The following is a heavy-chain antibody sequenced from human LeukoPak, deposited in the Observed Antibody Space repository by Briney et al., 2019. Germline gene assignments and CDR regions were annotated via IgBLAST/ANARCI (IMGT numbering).Heavy chain of an antibody. CDR1: GFTFSDYY. Sequence: GGSLRLSCAASGFTFSDYYLSWIRQATGKGLEWVSYISSSSSYTNGADSVKGRFTISRDNAKNSLYLQMNSLRAEDTAVYYFFKAEDGIRDFDWYNWFDPWGQGTLVTVSS. CDR3: FKAEDGIRDFDWYNWFDP. J-gene: IGHJ5*02. CDR2: ISSSSSYT. D-gene: IGHD3-9*01. V-gene: IGHV3-11*03.